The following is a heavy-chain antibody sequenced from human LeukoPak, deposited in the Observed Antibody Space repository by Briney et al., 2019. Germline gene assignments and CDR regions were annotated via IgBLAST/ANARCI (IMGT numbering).Heavy chain of an antibody. CDR2: IYSGGST. CDR1: GFTVSSNY. CDR3: ARDPDLYGGNPPGDY. J-gene: IGHJ4*02. V-gene: IGHV3-53*01. D-gene: IGHD4-23*01. Sequence: GGSLRLSCAASGFTVSSNYMSWVRQAPGKGLEWVSVIYSGGSTYYADSVKGRFTISRDNSKNTLYLQMNSLRAEDTAVYYCARDPDLYGGNPPGDYWGQGALVTVSS.